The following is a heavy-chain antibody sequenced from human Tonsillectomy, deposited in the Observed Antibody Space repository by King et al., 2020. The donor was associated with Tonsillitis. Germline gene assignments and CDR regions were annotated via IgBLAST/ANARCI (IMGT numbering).Heavy chain of an antibody. D-gene: IGHD6-19*01. Sequence: TLKESGPTLVKPTQTLTLTCTFSGFSPSTSGVGVGWIRPPPGKALEWLALIYWDDDKRYSPSLKSRLTITKDTSKNQVVLTMTNMDPVDTATYYCAHHSSGWYAGDNWGQGTLVTVSP. CDR3: AHHSSGWYAGDN. V-gene: IGHV2-5*02. J-gene: IGHJ4*02. CDR2: IYWDDDK. CDR1: GFSPSTSGVG.